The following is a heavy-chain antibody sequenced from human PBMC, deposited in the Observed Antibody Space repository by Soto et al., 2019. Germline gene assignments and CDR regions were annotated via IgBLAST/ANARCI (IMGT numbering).Heavy chain of an antibody. CDR1: GAPITWGDYS. CDR3: ARGYYDSSGQSNTFDV. D-gene: IGHD3-22*01. J-gene: IGHJ3*01. V-gene: IGHV4-30-2*01. Sequence: PSETLSLTCAISGAPITWGDYSWNWIRQPPGKGLEWIGYIFHGGSTYYNPSLRSRVTISVDRSRTQFSLKMSSVTAADTALYYCARGYYDSSGQSNTFDVWGQGTMVTVSS. CDR2: IFHGGST.